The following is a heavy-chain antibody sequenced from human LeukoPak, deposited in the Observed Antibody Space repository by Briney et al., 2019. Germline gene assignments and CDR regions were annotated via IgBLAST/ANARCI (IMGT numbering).Heavy chain of an antibody. CDR2: ISGSGGST. J-gene: IGHJ6*03. V-gene: IGHV3-23*01. CDR3: AKSLRSTPWHMDV. Sequence: GGSLRLSCAASGITFSSHGMSWVRQAPGKGLEWVSSISGSGGSTYYADSVKGRFTISRDNSKNTLYLQMNSLRAEDTAVYYCAKSLRSTPWHMDVWGKGTTVTVSS. CDR1: GITFSSHG. D-gene: IGHD2-15*01.